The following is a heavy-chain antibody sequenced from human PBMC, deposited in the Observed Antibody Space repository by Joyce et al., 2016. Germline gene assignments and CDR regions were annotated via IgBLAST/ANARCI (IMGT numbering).Heavy chain of an antibody. CDR2: ISHTGIP. D-gene: IGHD5-12*01. CDR1: GGSFSGSY. Sequence: QVQLQQWGAGLLKPSESLSLICAVYGGSFSGSYWSWIRQSPVKGLEWIGDISHTGIPKYNPSLKSQITISVDTSKNQFSLNLSSVTAADTAVYYCVRGRSPLRVATSLGRTGGYIDYWGQGSLVTVSS. V-gene: IGHV4-34*01. CDR3: VRGRSPLRVATSLGRTGGYIDY. J-gene: IGHJ4*02.